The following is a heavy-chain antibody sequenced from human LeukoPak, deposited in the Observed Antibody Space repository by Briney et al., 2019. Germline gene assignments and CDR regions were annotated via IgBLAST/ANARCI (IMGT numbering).Heavy chain of an antibody. CDR1: GFTFSSYA. V-gene: IGHV3-30-3*01. J-gene: IGHJ4*02. CDR2: ISFDGNNK. D-gene: IGHD6-13*01. Sequence: GRSLRLSCAASGFTFSSYAMHWVRQAPGKGLDWVALISFDGNNKYYADSVKGRFTISRDNSKNTLYLQMNSLRPEDTAVYYCAKVPYSSSWGYFDYWGQGTLVTVSS. CDR3: AKVPYSSSWGYFDY.